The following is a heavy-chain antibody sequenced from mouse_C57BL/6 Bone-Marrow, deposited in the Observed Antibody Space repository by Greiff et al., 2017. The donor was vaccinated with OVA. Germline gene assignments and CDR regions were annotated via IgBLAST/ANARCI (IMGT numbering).Heavy chain of an antibody. CDR1: GYSFTGYY. J-gene: IGHJ3*01. V-gene: IGHV1-42*01. Sequence: EVKLMESGPELVKPGASVKISCKASGYSFTGYYMNWVKQSPEKSLEWIGEINPSTGGTTYNQKFKAKATLTVDKSSSTAYMQLKSLTSEDSAVYYCAKIYYDYGAWFAYWGQGTLVTVSA. CDR3: AKIYYDYGAWFAY. CDR2: INPSTGGT. D-gene: IGHD2-4*01.